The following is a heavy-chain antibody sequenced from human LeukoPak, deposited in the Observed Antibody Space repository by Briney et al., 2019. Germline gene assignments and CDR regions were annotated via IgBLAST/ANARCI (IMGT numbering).Heavy chain of an antibody. CDR3: ARSRIDYDSSGFDY. CDR1: GFTFSDHY. J-gene: IGHJ4*02. CDR2: IRNKANSYST. D-gene: IGHD3-22*01. V-gene: IGHV3-72*01. Sequence: PGGSLRLSCAASGFTFSDHYMDWVRQAPGKGLEWVGRIRNKANSYSTEYAASVKGRFIISRDDPKNSLYLQMISLKTEDTAVYYCARSRIDYDSSGFDYWGQGTLVTVSS.